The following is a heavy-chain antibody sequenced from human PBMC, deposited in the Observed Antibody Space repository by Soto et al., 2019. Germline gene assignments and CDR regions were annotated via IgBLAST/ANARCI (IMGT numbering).Heavy chain of an antibody. J-gene: IGHJ5*02. CDR2: IYHSGST. V-gene: IGHV4-4*02. D-gene: IGHD1-20*01. CDR1: GGSISSINW. CDR3: ERDRSITREQFVWFDA. Sequence: PSETLSLTCSVSGGSISSINWWSWVRQPPGKGLEWIGEIYHSGSTNYNPSLKSRVTISVDKSKNQFSLKLSSVTAADTAVYYCERDRSITREQFVWFDACGKGTRGTVSS.